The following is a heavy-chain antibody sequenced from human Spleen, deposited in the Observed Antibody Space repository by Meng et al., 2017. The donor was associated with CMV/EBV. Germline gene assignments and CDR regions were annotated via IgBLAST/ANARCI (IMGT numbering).Heavy chain of an antibody. CDR2: ISYDGSNK. J-gene: IGHJ3*02. CDR3: ARDARYQLLYSSDAFDI. V-gene: IGHV3-30-3*01. CDR1: GFTFSSYA. D-gene: IGHD2-2*02. Sequence: GESLKISCAASGFTFSSYAMHWVRQAPGKGLEWVAVISYDGSNKYYADSVKGRFTISRDNSKNTVYLQMNSLRAEDTAVYYCARDARYQLLYSSDAFDIWGQGTMVTVSS.